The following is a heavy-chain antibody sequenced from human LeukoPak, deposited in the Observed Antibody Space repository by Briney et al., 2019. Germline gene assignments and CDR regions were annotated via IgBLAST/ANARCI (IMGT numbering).Heavy chain of an antibody. D-gene: IGHD3-10*01. Sequence: SETLSLTCTVSGESISGFYWTWIRQPPGKGLEWIGYIYYSGSTNYNPSLKSRVTISIDTSKYQFSLKLNSVTAADTAVYYCARGQYYYGSGSYYRFDYWGQGTLVTVSS. J-gene: IGHJ4*02. V-gene: IGHV4-59*01. CDR1: GESISGFY. CDR2: IYYSGST. CDR3: ARGQYYYGSGSYYRFDY.